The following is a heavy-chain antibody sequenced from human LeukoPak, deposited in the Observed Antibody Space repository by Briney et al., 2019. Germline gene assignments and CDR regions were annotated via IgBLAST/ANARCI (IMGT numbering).Heavy chain of an antibody. CDR1: GYTFTSYG. V-gene: IGHV1-18*01. D-gene: IGHD6-19*01. Sequence: ASVKVSCKASGYTFTSYGISWVRQAPGQGLEWMGWISAYNGNTNYAQKLQGRVTMTTDTSTSTAYMELRSLRSDDTAVYYCASSSGGWFQRTMDYWGQGTLVTVSS. CDR3: ASSSGGWFQRTMDY. J-gene: IGHJ4*02. CDR2: ISAYNGNT.